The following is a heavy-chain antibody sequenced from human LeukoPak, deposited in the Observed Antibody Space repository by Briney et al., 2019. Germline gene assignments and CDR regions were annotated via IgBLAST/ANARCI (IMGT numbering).Heavy chain of an antibody. V-gene: IGHV4-59*12. Sequence: SETLSLTCSVSGGSINNYYWSWIRQPPRKGLEWIGFIYYSGSTNYNPSLKSRVTISVDTSKNQFSLKLSSVTAADTAVYYCARVNINNWHSCDYWGQGTLVTVSS. CDR1: GGSINNYY. CDR3: ARVNINNWHSCDY. D-gene: IGHD1-1*01. J-gene: IGHJ4*02. CDR2: IYYSGST.